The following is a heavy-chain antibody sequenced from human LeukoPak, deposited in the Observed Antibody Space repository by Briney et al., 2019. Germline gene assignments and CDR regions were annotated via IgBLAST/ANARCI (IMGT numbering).Heavy chain of an antibody. CDR3: VRHRVRGVSSTYFDY. V-gene: IGHV4-4*09. J-gene: IGHJ4*02. CDR1: GGSISSYY. Sequence: SETLSLTCTVSGGSISSYYWSWIRQPPGKGLEWIGYIYTSGSTNYNPSLKSRVTISVDTSKNQFSLKLSSVTAADTAVYYCVRHRVRGVSSTYFDYWGQGTLVTVSS. CDR2: IYTSGST. D-gene: IGHD3-10*01.